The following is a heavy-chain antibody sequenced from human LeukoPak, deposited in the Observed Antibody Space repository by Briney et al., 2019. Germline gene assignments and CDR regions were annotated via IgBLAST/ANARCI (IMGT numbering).Heavy chain of an antibody. CDR1: GFTFSSYA. D-gene: IGHD5-24*01. Sequence: GGSLRLSCAASGFTFSSYAMTWVRQAPGKGLEWVSVISGSGLSTYYADSVKGRFTISRDNSKNTLYLQVSSLRAEDTAVYYCAKEVENRFDIWGQGTIVTVSS. CDR2: ISGSGLST. V-gene: IGHV3-23*01. CDR3: AKEVENRFDI. J-gene: IGHJ3*02.